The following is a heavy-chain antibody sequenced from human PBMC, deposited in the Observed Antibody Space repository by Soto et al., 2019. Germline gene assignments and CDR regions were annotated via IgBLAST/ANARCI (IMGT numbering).Heavy chain of an antibody. CDR1: GGTFSSYT. V-gene: IGHV1-69*08. J-gene: IGHJ4*02. CDR2: IIPILGIA. Sequence: VQLVQSGAEVKKPGSSVKVSCKASGGTFSSYTISWVRQAPGQGLEWMGRIIPILGIANYAQKFQGRVTITADKSTSTAYMELSSLRSEDTAVYYCARDPKGFGELLTYYWGQGTLVTVSS. D-gene: IGHD3-10*01. CDR3: ARDPKGFGELLTYY.